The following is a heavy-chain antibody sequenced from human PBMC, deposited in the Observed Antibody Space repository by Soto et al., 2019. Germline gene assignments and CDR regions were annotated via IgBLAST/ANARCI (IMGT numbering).Heavy chain of an antibody. Sequence: PSETLSLTCTVSGGSISSSTNYWGWIRQPPGQALEFIGQIYYTGNTYYNPSLKSRVTVSVDTSKNQFSLKLTSLTAADTAVYYCAHFSDRERFVYWGKRTPGTVFS. V-gene: IGHV4-39*07. J-gene: IGHJ5*01. CDR1: GGSISSSTNY. D-gene: IGHD2-21*02. CDR2: IYYTGNT. CDR3: AHFSDRERFVY.